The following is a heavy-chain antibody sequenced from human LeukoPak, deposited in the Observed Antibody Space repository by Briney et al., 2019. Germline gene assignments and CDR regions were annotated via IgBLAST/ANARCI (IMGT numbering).Heavy chain of an antibody. J-gene: IGHJ6*04. CDR3: ARRDYGSLYYYYGMDV. Sequence: GSLKISCKGPGYSFTSYWIGWVRQMPGKGPEWMGIIYPGDSDTRYSPSFQGQVTISADKSISTAYLQWSSLKASDTAMYYCARRDYGSLYYYYGMDVWGKGTTVTVSS. CDR1: GYSFTSYW. CDR2: IYPGDSDT. V-gene: IGHV5-51*01. D-gene: IGHD3-16*01.